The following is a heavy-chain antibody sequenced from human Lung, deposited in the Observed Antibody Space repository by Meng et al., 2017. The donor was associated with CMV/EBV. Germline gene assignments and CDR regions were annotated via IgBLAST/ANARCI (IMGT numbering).Heavy chain of an antibody. V-gene: IGHV3-21*06. Sequence: SCLGSGFDFSTYSMNWFRQAPGKGPEWVSSISSSSSYIYYADSVKGRFTVSRSNANDSLYLQMNSLRAEDTGVYYCARDRQNSNYGSTDYWGQGTXVTVSS. D-gene: IGHD4-11*01. J-gene: IGHJ4*02. CDR3: ARDRQNSNYGSTDY. CDR2: ISSSSSYI. CDR1: GFDFSTYS.